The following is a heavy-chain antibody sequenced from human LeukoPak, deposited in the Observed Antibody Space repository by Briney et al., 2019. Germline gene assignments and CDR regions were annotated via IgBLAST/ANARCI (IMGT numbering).Heavy chain of an antibody. J-gene: IGHJ5*02. Sequence: VASVKVSCKASGYTFSAYCMHWVRQAPGQGLEWMGWINPKSGGTNYAQQFQDRVTMTRDTSISSTYMELSRLKSDDTAVYYCVRDKGTMVRGVISTHAFDPWGQGTLVTVSS. CDR1: GYTFSAYC. D-gene: IGHD3-10*01. CDR2: INPKSGGT. CDR3: VRDKGTMVRGVISTHAFDP. V-gene: IGHV1-2*02.